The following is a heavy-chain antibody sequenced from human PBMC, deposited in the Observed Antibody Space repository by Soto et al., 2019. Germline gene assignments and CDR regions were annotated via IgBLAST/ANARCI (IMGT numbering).Heavy chain of an antibody. Sequence: GESLKISCKGSGYSFTSYWIGWVRQMPGKGLEWMGIIYPGDSDTRYSPSFQGQVTISADKSISTAYLQWSSLKASDTAMYYCARHPNTYYYDSSGYDTAPFDYWGQGTLVTVSS. D-gene: IGHD3-22*01. V-gene: IGHV5-51*01. CDR3: ARHPNTYYYDSSGYDTAPFDY. CDR1: GYSFTSYW. CDR2: IYPGDSDT. J-gene: IGHJ4*02.